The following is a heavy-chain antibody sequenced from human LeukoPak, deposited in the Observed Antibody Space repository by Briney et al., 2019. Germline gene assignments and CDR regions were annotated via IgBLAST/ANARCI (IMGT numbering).Heavy chain of an antibody. J-gene: IGHJ4*02. D-gene: IGHD3-22*01. V-gene: IGHV4-30-2*01. CDR1: GGSISSGGYS. CDR3: ARDSLFYDSSGGYFDY. Sequence: SETLSLTCAVSGGSISSGGYSWSWIRQPPGKGLEWVGYIYHSGSTYYNPSLKSRVTISVDRSKNQFSLKLSSVTAADMAVYYCARDSLFYDSSGGYFDYWGQGTLVTVSS. CDR2: IYHSGST.